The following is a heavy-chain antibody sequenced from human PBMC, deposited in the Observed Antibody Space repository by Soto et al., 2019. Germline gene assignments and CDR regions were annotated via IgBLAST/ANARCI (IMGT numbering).Heavy chain of an antibody. D-gene: IGHD3-3*01. J-gene: IGHJ4*02. V-gene: IGHV1-18*01. Sequence: GASVKVSCKASGYTFTSYGISWVRQAPGQGLEWMGWISAYNGNTNYAQKLQGRVTMTTDTSTSTAYMELRSLRSDDTAVYYCAREAYYDFWSGYYANYFDYWGQGTLVTVSS. CDR1: GYTFTSYG. CDR3: AREAYYDFWSGYYANYFDY. CDR2: ISAYNGNT.